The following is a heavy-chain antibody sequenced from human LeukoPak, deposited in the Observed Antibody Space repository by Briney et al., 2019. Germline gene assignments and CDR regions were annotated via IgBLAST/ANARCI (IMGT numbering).Heavy chain of an antibody. D-gene: IGHD1-14*01. CDR1: GFTFSGHW. J-gene: IGHJ4*02. CDR3: TRDRSRAEDD. Sequence: GGSLRLSCAASGFTFSGHWMSWVRQAPGKGLEWVANINQGGSGKYYVDSVKGRFTISRDNANNLLYLQMNSLRGEDTAVCYCTRDRSRAEDDWGQGTLVTVSS. CDR2: INQGGSGK. V-gene: IGHV3-7*01.